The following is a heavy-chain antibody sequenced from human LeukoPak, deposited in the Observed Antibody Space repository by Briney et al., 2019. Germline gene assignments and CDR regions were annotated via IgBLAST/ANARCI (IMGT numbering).Heavy chain of an antibody. CDR3: ARERGSSWYYFDS. J-gene: IGHJ4*02. Sequence: SETLSLTCTVSGGSISSYYWSWVRQPAGKGLEWIGRIYASGNTNYNPSLKGRVTMTIETSKNQFSLNLSSVTAADTAVYYCARERGSSWYYFDSWGQGTLVTISS. D-gene: IGHD6-13*01. CDR1: GGSISSYY. CDR2: IYASGNT. V-gene: IGHV4-4*07.